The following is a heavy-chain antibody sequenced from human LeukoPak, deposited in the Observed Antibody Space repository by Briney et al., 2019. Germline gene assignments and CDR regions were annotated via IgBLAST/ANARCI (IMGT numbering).Heavy chain of an antibody. D-gene: IGHD5-18*01. V-gene: IGHV4-34*01. CDR2: INHSWST. Sequence: SETLSLTCAVNGGTFSGYFWSWIRQPPGKGVEWIGEINHSWSTNYNPSLKSRVTISVDTSKDQFSLQLSSVTAADTAVYYCARGTWIQLWTPYYYYGMDVWGKGTTVTVSS. J-gene: IGHJ6*04. CDR3: ARGTWIQLWTPYYYYGMDV. CDR1: GGTFSGYF.